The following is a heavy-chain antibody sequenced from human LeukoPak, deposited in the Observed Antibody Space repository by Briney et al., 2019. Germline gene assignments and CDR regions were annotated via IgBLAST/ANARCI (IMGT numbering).Heavy chain of an antibody. J-gene: IGHJ5*02. V-gene: IGHV1-18*01. Sequence: ASVKVSCKASGYTFTSYGISCVRQAPGQGLEWMVWISAYNGNTNYAQKLQGRVTMTTDTSTSTAYMELRSLRSDDTAVYYCARDGGIVVVPAANNWFDPWGQGTLVTVSS. CDR1: GYTFTSYG. CDR2: ISAYNGNT. CDR3: ARDGGIVVVPAANNWFDP. D-gene: IGHD2-2*01.